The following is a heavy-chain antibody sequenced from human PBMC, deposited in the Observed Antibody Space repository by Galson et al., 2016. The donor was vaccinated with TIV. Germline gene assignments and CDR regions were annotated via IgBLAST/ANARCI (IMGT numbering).Heavy chain of an antibody. CDR2: FDPEVSKT. J-gene: IGHJ4*02. V-gene: IGHV1-24*01. CDR3: ATVAWFPGLSLDN. CDR1: GDSLSELV. Sequence: SVKVSCKVSGDSLSELVMHWVRQGPGKGLEWMGGFDPEVSKTVYAQKFQGRPTMTAATSRDTAYMELGSLTFEDTAVYYCATVAWFPGLSLDNWGQGTLVTVSS. D-gene: IGHD2/OR15-2a*01.